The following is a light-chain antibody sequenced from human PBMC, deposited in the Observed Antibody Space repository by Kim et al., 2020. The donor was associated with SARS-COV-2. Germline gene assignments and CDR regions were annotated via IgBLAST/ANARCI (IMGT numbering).Light chain of an antibody. CDR3: SSYGGSNNV. CDR1: SSDVGDYNY. CDR2: EVS. J-gene: IGLJ1*01. V-gene: IGLV2-8*01. Sequence: PGQSITVACSGTSSDVGDYNYVSWYQRRPGKAPKLMIYEVSKRPSGVPDRFSGSKSGNTDSLTVSGLQGEDEADYYCSSYGGSNNVFGTGTKVTVL.